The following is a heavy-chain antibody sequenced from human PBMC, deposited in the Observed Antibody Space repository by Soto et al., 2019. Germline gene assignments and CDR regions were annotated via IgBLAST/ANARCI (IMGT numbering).Heavy chain of an antibody. J-gene: IGHJ5*02. CDR3: ARHDLYGSGMSCGFDH. Sequence: SEPLSLACTVSGGSNTSSTYNWGWIRQPPGRWLEWIGSIYYRGSTYYNPPLRSRVTISVDTSKNQFFLKLSSVPAADTAGCYCARHDLYGSGMSCGFDHWGQGTLVTVS. D-gene: IGHD3-10*01. V-gene: IGHV4-39*01. CDR2: IYYRGST. CDR1: GGSNTSSTYN.